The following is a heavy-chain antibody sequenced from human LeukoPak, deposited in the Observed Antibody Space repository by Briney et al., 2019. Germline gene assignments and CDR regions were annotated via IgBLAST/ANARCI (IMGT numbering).Heavy chain of an antibody. Sequence: GGSLRLSCAASGFTVSSNYMSWVRQAPGKGLEWVSVIYSGGSTYYSDSVKGRFTISRDIAKNSLFLQLNSLRAEDTAVYYCARGIGSSTWPLALWGQGTLVTVSS. CDR1: GFTVSSNY. V-gene: IGHV3-66*01. J-gene: IGHJ4*02. CDR2: IYSGGST. D-gene: IGHD6-13*01. CDR3: ARGIGSSTWPLAL.